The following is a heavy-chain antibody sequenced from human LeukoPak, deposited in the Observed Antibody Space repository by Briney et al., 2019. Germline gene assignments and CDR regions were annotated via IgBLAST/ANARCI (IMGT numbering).Heavy chain of an antibody. V-gene: IGHV1-8*03. Sequence: GSAVKVSCQASGYTLTTYDINWVRQAPGQGLEWMGLMNPSSGNIGYEQKFQGRVTITRNTSMSTAYMELSSLRSEDTALYYCARVGSGSGIIDYWGQGTLVTVSS. D-gene: IGHD3-10*01. J-gene: IGHJ4*02. CDR3: ARVGSGSGIIDY. CDR1: GYTLTTYD. CDR2: MNPSSGNI.